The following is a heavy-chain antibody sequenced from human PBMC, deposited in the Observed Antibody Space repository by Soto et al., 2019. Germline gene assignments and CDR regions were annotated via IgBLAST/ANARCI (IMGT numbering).Heavy chain of an antibody. CDR2: ISGSGGST. V-gene: IGHV3-23*01. Sequence: PGGSRILSCSASGFTFIIYAMSWVRQAPGKGLEWVSAISGSGGSTYYADSVKGRFTISRDNSKNTLYLQMNSLRAEDTAVYYCAKGGGRAWGQGNTVTVSS. J-gene: IGHJ6*02. D-gene: IGHD2-15*01. CDR1: GFTFIIYA. CDR3: AKGGGRA.